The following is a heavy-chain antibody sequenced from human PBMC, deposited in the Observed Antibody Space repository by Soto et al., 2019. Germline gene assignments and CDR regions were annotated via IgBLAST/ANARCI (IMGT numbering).Heavy chain of an antibody. J-gene: IGHJ4*02. CDR2: IRNEPKGYTT. CDR3: VRNLAAGGTFYFDY. CDR1: GFTFSDHY. D-gene: IGHD6-13*01. Sequence: EVQLVESGGGLVQPGGSLRLPCAASGFTFSDHYMDWVRQAPGKGLEWVGRIRNEPKGYTTEYAASVKGRFTISRYDSENSLYLQMNNLKTEDTAVYYCVRNLAAGGTFYFDYWGQGALVTVSS. V-gene: IGHV3-72*01.